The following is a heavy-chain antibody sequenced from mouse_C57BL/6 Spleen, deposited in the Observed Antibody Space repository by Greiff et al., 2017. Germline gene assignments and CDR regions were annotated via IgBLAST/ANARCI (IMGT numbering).Heavy chain of an antibody. J-gene: IGHJ3*01. D-gene: IGHD1-1*01. CDR3: ASGGYYGSSYKFAY. V-gene: IGHV1-9*01. CDR2: ILPGRGST. Sequence: VQLQQSGAELMKPGASVKLSCKATGYTFTGYWIEWVKQRPGHGLEWIGEILPGRGSTNYNEKFKGKATFTADTSSNTAYMQLSSLTTEDSAIYYCASGGYYGSSYKFAYWGQGTLVTVSA. CDR1: GYTFTGYW.